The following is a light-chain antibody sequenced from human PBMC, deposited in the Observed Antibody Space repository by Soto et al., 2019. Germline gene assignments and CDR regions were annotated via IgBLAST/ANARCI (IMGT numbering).Light chain of an antibody. V-gene: IGLV2-14*01. CDR2: EVS. Sequence: QSALTQPASVSGSPGQSITISCNASSNDITNYNYVSWYQQHPGKVPKLMIYEVSNRPSGVSNRFSGSKSGNTASLTISGLQAEDEADYFCSSYTSSSPVVFGGGTKLTVL. CDR3: SSYTSSSPVV. J-gene: IGLJ2*01. CDR1: SNDITNYNY.